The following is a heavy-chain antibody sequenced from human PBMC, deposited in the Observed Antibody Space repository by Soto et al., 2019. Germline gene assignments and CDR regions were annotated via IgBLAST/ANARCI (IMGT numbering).Heavy chain of an antibody. CDR1: GFTFSSYS. CDR3: ARDSGSYYGVSNY. Sequence: GGSLRLSCAASGFTFSSYSMNWLRQAPGKGLEWVSSISSSSSYIYYADSVKGRFTISRDNAKNSLYLQMNSLRAEDTAVYYCARDSGSYYGVSNYWGQGXLVTVFS. CDR2: ISSSSSYI. D-gene: IGHD1-26*01. V-gene: IGHV3-21*01. J-gene: IGHJ4*02.